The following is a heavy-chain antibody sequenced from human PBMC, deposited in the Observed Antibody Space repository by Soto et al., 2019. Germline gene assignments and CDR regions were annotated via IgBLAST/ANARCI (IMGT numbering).Heavy chain of an antibody. Sequence: GGSLRLSCAASGFTFSDYYMSWIRQAPGKGLEWVSYISSSGSTIYYADSVKGRFTISRDNAKNSLYLQMNSLRAEDTAVYYCARDTIFGVVTGYYYYYMDVWGKGTTVTVSS. CDR1: GFTFSDYY. V-gene: IGHV3-11*01. CDR2: ISSSGSTI. CDR3: ARDTIFGVVTGYYYYYMDV. J-gene: IGHJ6*03. D-gene: IGHD3-3*01.